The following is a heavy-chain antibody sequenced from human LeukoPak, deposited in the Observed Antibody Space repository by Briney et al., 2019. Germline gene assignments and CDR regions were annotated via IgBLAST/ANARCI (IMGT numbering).Heavy chain of an antibody. CDR2: ISDSGSA. CDR3: ATGKGYHYY. J-gene: IGHJ4*02. Sequence: SETLSLTCTVSGGSISNYYWTWIRQPPGKGLEWIGHISDSGSANYNPSLKSRVTISGDTSKNQVSLNLGSVTAADTAVYYCATGKGYHYYWGQGTLVTVSS. V-gene: IGHV4-59*01. D-gene: IGHD5-12*01. CDR1: GGSISNYY.